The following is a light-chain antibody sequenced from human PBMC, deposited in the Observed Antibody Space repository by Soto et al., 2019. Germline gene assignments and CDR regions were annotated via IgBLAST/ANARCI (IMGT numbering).Light chain of an antibody. CDR3: AAWDDSLIVA. CDR2: SND. Sequence: QSVLTQPPSASGTPGQRVTISCSGSSFNIGSNTVNWYQQLPGTAPKLLIYSNDQRPSGVPERFSGSKSGTSASLAISGLQSEDEDDYYCAAWDDSLIVAFGGGTKLTVL. J-gene: IGLJ2*01. CDR1: SFNIGSNT. V-gene: IGLV1-44*01.